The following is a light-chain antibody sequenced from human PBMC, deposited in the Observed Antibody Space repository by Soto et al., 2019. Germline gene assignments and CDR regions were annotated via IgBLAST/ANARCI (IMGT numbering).Light chain of an antibody. CDR1: QSISSY. Sequence: EIQMTQSPSSLSTSLRDSVTITCRASQSISSYLNWYQQKPGKAPKLLIYDASSLESGVPSRFSGSGSGTEFTLTISSLQPDDFATYYCQQYNSYSPWTFGQGTKVDIK. V-gene: IGKV1-5*01. CDR2: DAS. J-gene: IGKJ1*01. CDR3: QQYNSYSPWT.